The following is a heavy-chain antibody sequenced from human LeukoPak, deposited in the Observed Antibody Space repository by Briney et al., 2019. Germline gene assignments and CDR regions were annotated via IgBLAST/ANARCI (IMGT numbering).Heavy chain of an antibody. CDR2: IRYDGSNK. V-gene: IGHV3-30*02. CDR3: AKDSYRYCSSTSCYAFDI. J-gene: IGHJ3*02. D-gene: IGHD2-2*01. CDR1: GFTFSNYG. Sequence: GGSLRLSCAASGFTFSNYGMHWVRQAPGKGLEWVAFIRYDGSNKYYADSVKGRFTISRDNSKNTLYLQMNSLRAEDTAVYYCAKDSYRYCSSTSCYAFDIWGQGTMVTVSS.